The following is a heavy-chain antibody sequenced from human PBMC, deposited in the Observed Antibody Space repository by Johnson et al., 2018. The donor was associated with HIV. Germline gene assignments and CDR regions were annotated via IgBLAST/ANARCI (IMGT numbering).Heavy chain of an antibody. CDR3: ARDRFYCSGGSCYHSGAFDI. Sequence: QVQLVESGGGLVKPGGSMRLSCAASGFTFSDYYMTWIRQAPGKGLEWVSYISSSGNTIYYADSVKGRFTISRDNAKNSLYLQMNSLRAEDTAVYYCARDRFYCSGGSCYHSGAFDIWGQGTMVTVSS. V-gene: IGHV3-11*04. CDR2: ISSSGNTI. CDR1: GFTFSDYY. J-gene: IGHJ3*02. D-gene: IGHD2-15*01.